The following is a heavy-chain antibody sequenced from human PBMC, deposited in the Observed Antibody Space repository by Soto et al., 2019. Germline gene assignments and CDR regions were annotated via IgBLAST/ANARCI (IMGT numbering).Heavy chain of an antibody. CDR3: TRQPYDAFDI. J-gene: IGHJ3*02. CDR1: GFSFSGSA. CDR2: IRSRANSYAT. Sequence: GGSLRLSCAASGFSFSGSAMHWVRQASGKGLEWVGRIRSRANSYATAYAASVKGRFTISRDDSKNTAYLQMNSLKTEDTAVYYCTRQPYDAFDIWGQGTMVTVS. V-gene: IGHV3-73*01.